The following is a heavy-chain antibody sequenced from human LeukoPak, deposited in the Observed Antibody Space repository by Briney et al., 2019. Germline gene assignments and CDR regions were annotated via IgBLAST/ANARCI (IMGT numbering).Heavy chain of an antibody. CDR1: GGSFSGYY. CDR3: ARGPDTAMDV. V-gene: IGHV4-34*01. J-gene: IGHJ6*02. D-gene: IGHD5-18*01. CDR2: INHSGST. Sequence: SETLSLTCAVYGGSFSGYYWSWIRQPPGKGLEWIGEINHSGSTNYNPFLKSRVTISVDTSKNQFSLKLSSVTAADTAVYYCARGPDTAMDVWGQGTTVTVSS.